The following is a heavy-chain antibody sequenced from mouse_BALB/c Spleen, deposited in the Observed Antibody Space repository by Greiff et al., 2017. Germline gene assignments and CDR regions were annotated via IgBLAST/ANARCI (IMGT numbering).Heavy chain of an antibody. J-gene: IGHJ3*01. D-gene: IGHD1-1*01. CDR3: ASSHYGSSTFAY. CDR2: INPSTGYT. Sequence: QVQLQQSGAELAKPGASVKMSCKASGYTFTSYWMHWVKQRPGQGLEWIGYINPSTGYTEYNQKFKDKATLTADKSSSTAYMQLSSLTSEDSAVYYCASSHYGSSTFAYWGQGTLVTVSA. V-gene: IGHV1-7*01. CDR1: GYTFTSYW.